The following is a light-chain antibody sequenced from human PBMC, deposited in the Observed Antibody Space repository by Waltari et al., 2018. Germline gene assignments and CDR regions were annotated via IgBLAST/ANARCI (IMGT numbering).Light chain of an antibody. V-gene: IGKV3-15*01. J-gene: IGKJ4*01. CDR1: QSVRDN. CDR2: GAS. Sequence: EIVLTPSPAILSVSPGEGATLPCRASQSVRDNLAWYQHKPGQAPRLLIFGASTRATGFPARFSGSGSGTEFTLTITSLQSEDSAVYFCQQYNGQPLTFGGGTKVEIK. CDR3: QQYNGQPLT.